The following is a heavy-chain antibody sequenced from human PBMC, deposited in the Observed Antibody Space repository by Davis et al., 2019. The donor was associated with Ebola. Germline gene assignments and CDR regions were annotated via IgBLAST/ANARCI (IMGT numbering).Heavy chain of an antibody. CDR3: ARAKDYGDYGGGFDF. Sequence: GESLKISCAASGFTFDDYAMHWVRQVPGRGLECVSLISGNGILTYYADSVKGRFTISRDNSKNSLYLQMNSLRAEDTAVYYCARAKDYGDYGGGFDFWGRGTLVTVSS. CDR1: GFTFDDYA. V-gene: IGHV3-43*02. D-gene: IGHD4-17*01. J-gene: IGHJ4*02. CDR2: ISGNGILT.